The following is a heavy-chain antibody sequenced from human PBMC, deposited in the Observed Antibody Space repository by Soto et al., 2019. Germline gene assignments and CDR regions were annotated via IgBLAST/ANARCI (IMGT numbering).Heavy chain of an antibody. J-gene: IGHJ4*02. V-gene: IGHV3-23*01. CDR2: ISGSGGST. Sequence: GGSLRLSCAASGFTFSSYGMHWVRQAPGKGLGWVSVISGSGGSTHYADSVKGRSTISRDNSKNTLHLQVNSLRGEDTAVYYCAKEADISGYYPDYWGQGTQVTVSS. D-gene: IGHD3-22*01. CDR3: AKEADISGYYPDY. CDR1: GFTFSSYG.